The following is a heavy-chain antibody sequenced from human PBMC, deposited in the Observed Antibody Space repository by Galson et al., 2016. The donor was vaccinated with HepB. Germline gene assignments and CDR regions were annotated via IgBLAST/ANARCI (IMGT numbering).Heavy chain of an antibody. CDR1: GDSIKNVGRH. D-gene: IGHD6-13*01. V-gene: IGHV4-39*01. Sequence: SEILSLTCTVSGDSIKNVGRHWGWFRQSPGKGLEYIGSIHSSGTSYYNPSLTSRITVSADMSRNQFFLSLTSVTAADTAIYYCVRLGTAAAVANRRGSVYWSQGTRVTVSS. J-gene: IGHJ4*02. CDR3: VRLGTAAAVANRRGSVY. CDR2: IHSSGTS.